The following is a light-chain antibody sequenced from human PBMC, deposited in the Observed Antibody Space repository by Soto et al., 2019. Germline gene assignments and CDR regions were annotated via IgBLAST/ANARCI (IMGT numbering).Light chain of an antibody. CDR2: YDS. CDR3: QVWDSSSDRSYV. Sequence: SYELTQPPSVSVAPGETARITGGGNNIGSKTEHWYQQKQGQAPVLVIYYDSRRSSGIPERFSGSNSANTATLTISRVEGGDEADYYGQVWDSSSDRSYVFGTGTKLTVL. J-gene: IGLJ1*01. CDR1: NIGSKT. V-gene: IGLV3-21*04.